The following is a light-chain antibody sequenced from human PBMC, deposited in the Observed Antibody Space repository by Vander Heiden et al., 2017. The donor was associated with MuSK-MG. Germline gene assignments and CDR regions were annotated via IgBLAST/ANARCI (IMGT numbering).Light chain of an antibody. Sequence: SIVTQPPSASGTPEQRVTISCSGSSSNIGSNYVYGYQQLPGTAPKLLIYSNNQRPSGVPDRFSGSKCGTRDSMAISGLRSEDEADDHCEDWDHSVGGSVFGGGTKLTVL. CDR3: EDWDHSVGGSV. CDR1: SSNIGSNY. J-gene: IGLJ3*02. V-gene: IGLV1-47*02. CDR2: SNN.